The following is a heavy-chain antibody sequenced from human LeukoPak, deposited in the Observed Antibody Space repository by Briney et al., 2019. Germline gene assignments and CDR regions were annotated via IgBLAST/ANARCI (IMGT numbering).Heavy chain of an antibody. CDR2: ISAYNGHT. D-gene: IGHD3-10*01. CDR3: ARAYKEHYYGSGSYYTNDAFDI. J-gene: IGHJ3*02. V-gene: IGHV1-18*01. CDR1: GYTFTNYG. Sequence: ASVKVSCKASGYTFTNYGISWVRQAPGQGLEWMGWISAYNGHTKYAQKVQGRVTMTRNTSISTAYMELSSLRSEDTAVYYCARAYKEHYYGSGSYYTNDAFDIWGQGTMVTVSS.